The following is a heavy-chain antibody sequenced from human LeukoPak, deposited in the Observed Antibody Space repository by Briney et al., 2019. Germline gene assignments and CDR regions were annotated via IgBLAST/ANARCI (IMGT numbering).Heavy chain of an antibody. CDR1: GFTFSSYT. Sequence: GGSLRLSCAASGFTFSSYTMNWVRQAPGKGLEWVSYISSSSSTIYYADSVKGRFTISRDSSKNTLYLQMNSLRAEDTAVYYCAREGGGYGSGSYYRDYYYGMDVWGQGTTVTVSS. CDR2: ISSSSSTI. D-gene: IGHD3-10*01. J-gene: IGHJ6*02. CDR3: AREGGGYGSGSYYRDYYYGMDV. V-gene: IGHV3-48*01.